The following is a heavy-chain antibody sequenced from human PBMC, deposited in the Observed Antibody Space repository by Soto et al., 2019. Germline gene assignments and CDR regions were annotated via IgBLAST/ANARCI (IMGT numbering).Heavy chain of an antibody. CDR2: TIPIFGTA. V-gene: IGHV1-69*06. CDR3: ARNDRTIFGVVIAAYYYGMDV. D-gene: IGHD3-3*01. Sequence: SVKVSCKASGGTFSGYAISWVRQAPGQGLEWMGGTIPIFGTANYAQKFQGRVTITADKSTSTAYMELSSLRSEDTAVYYCARNDRTIFGVVIAAYYYGMDVWGQGTTVTVSS. J-gene: IGHJ6*02. CDR1: GGTFSGYA.